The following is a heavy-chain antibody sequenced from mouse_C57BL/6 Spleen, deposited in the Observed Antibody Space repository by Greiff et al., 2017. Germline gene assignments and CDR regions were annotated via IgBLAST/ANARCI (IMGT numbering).Heavy chain of an antibody. D-gene: IGHD2-4*01. CDR2: IYPGSGST. CDR3: ARYGDYDGYYAMDY. CDR1: GYTFTSYW. J-gene: IGHJ4*01. V-gene: IGHV1-55*01. Sequence: VQLQQSGAELVKPGASVKMSCKASGYTFTSYWITWVKQRPGQGLEWIGDIYPGSGSTNYNEKFKSKATLTVDTSSSTAYMQLSSLTSEDSAVYYCARYGDYDGYYAMDYWGQGTSVTVSS.